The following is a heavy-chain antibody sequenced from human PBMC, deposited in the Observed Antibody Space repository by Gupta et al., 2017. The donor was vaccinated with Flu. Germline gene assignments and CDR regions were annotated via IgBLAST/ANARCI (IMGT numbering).Heavy chain of an antibody. CDR2: ISGSGGST. V-gene: IGHV3-23*01. CDR1: GFTFSTYA. CDR3: AKDKIRGQDFWSDNYFPAEYLQH. J-gene: IGHJ1*01. D-gene: IGHD3-3*01. Sequence: EVQLLESGGGLVQPGGSLRLSCAVSGFTFSTYAMSWVRQAPGKGLEWVSAISGSGGSTYYADSVKGRFTISRDNSKNTLYLQMNSLRAEDTAVYYCAKDKIRGQDFWSDNYFPAEYLQHWGQGTLVTVSS.